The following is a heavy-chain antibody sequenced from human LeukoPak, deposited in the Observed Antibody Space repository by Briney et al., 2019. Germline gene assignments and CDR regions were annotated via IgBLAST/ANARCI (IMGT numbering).Heavy chain of an antibody. CDR3: ARRRRYSAVDY. Sequence: GESLKISCQVSGYSFTDYWIGWVRQMPGKGLEWMGIIYPHDSETRYSPSFQGQVTISADKSISTAYLQWSSLKASGTAMYYCARRRRYSAVDYWGQGTLVTVSS. J-gene: IGHJ4*02. CDR2: IYPHDSET. D-gene: IGHD5-18*01. CDR1: GYSFTDYW. V-gene: IGHV5-51*01.